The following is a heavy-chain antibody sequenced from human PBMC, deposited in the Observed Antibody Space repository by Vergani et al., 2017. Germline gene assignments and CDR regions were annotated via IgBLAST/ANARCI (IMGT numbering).Heavy chain of an antibody. CDR2: ISSSSSTI. CDR1: GFTFSSYS. Sequence: EVQLVESGGGLVQPGGSLRLSCAASGFTFSSYSMNWVRQAPGKGLEWVSYISSSSSTIYYADYVKGRFTISRDNAKNSLYLQMNSLRDEDTAVYYCARVVGTGYYYYDMDVWGKGTTVTVAS. CDR3: ARVVGTGYYYYDMDV. V-gene: IGHV3-48*02. J-gene: IGHJ6*03. D-gene: IGHD6-19*01.